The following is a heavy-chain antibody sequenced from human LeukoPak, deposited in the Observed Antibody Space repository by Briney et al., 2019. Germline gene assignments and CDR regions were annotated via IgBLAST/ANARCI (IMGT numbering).Heavy chain of an antibody. CDR3: ARVLVGARGFFDY. D-gene: IGHD1-26*01. Sequence: PGGSLRLSCAASGFTFSSYAMSWVRQAPGKGLEWVSAISGSGGSTYYADSVKGRFTISRDNAKNSLYLQMNSLRAEDTAVYYCARVLVGARGFFDYWGQGTLVTVSS. V-gene: IGHV3-23*01. CDR1: GFTFSSYA. J-gene: IGHJ4*02. CDR2: ISGSGGST.